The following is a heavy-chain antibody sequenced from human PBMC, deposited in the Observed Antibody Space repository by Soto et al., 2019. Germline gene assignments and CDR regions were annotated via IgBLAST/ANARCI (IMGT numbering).Heavy chain of an antibody. Sequence: ASVKVSCKASGYTFTSYAMHWVRQAPGQRLEWMGWINAGNGNTKYSQKFQGRVTITRDTSASTAYMELSSLRSGDTAVYYCARDVTWYIGMDVWGQGITVTVSS. V-gene: IGHV1-3*01. CDR1: GYTFTSYA. CDR2: INAGNGNT. CDR3: ARDVTWYIGMDV. J-gene: IGHJ6*02. D-gene: IGHD6-13*01.